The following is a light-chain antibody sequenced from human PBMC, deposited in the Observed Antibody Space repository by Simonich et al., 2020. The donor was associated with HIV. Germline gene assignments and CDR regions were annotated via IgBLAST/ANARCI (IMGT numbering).Light chain of an antibody. CDR1: QSISSY. V-gene: IGKV1-39*01. CDR2: AAS. CDR3: QQSFSTPYT. J-gene: IGKJ2*01. Sequence: DLQMTQSPSSLSASVGDSVTIPCPASQSISSYLNWYQQKPGKAPKLLIYAASTLQRGVPSRCSGSGSGTDCTLTISSLQPEDFATYYCQQSFSTPYTFGQGTKLEIK.